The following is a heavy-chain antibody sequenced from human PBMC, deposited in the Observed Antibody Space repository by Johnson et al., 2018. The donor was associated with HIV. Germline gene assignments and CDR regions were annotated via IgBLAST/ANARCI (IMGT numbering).Heavy chain of an antibody. CDR1: GFTFSDYY. CDR2: ISGGGSAI. V-gene: IGHV3-11*01. Sequence: QVQLVESGGGLVKPGGSLRLSCAVSGFTFSDYYMSWIRQAPGKGLEWISYISGGGSAIYYADSVRGRFTISRDNAKNSLYLQMNSLRAEDTAVYYCARDGAIAAPDAFDIWGQGTMVTVSS. J-gene: IGHJ3*02. D-gene: IGHD6-13*01. CDR3: ARDGAIAAPDAFDI.